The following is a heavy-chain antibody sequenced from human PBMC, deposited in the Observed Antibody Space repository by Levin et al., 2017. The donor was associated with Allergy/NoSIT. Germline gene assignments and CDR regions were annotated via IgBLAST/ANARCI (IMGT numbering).Heavy chain of an antibody. Sequence: GGSLRLSCKASGYSFSSYWIGWVRQMPGKGLEWMGNIFSGDSDTRYSPSFQGQVTISADKSITTAYLQWSRLKASDTAMYYCARRETGVGPFDYWGQGTLVTVSS. D-gene: IGHD7-27*01. V-gene: IGHV5-51*01. J-gene: IGHJ4*02. CDR3: ARRETGVGPFDY. CDR2: IFSGDSDT. CDR1: GYSFSSYW.